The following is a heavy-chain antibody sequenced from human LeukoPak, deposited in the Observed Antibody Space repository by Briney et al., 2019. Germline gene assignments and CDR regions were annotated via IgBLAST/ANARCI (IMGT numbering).Heavy chain of an antibody. J-gene: IGHJ4*02. D-gene: IGHD6-6*01. CDR3: ARVPKPYSSSSGAFDY. CDR2: INHSGST. V-gene: IGHV4-34*01. CDR1: GGSFSGYY. Sequence: SETLSLTCAVYGGSFSGYYWSWIRQPPGKGLEWIGEINHSGSTNYNPSLKSRVTISVDKSKNQFSLKLSSVTAADTAVYYCARVPKPYSSSSGAFDYWGQGTLVTVSS.